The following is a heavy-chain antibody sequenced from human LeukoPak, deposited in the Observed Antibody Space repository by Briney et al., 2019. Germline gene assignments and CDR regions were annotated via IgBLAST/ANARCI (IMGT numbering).Heavy chain of an antibody. D-gene: IGHD3-22*01. J-gene: IGHJ4*02. Sequence: GGSLRLSCAASGFTFSTYWMSWVRQAPGKGLEWVANIKQDGSEKYYVDSVRGRFTISRDNAKNSLYLQMNSLRAEDTAVYYCARDPAIQTWLSAYYFDYWGQGTQVTVSS. V-gene: IGHV3-7*01. CDR1: GFTFSTYW. CDR3: ARDPAIQTWLSAYYFDY. CDR2: IKQDGSEK.